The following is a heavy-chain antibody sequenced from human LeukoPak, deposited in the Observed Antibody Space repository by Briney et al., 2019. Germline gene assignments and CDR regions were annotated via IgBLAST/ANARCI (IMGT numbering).Heavy chain of an antibody. J-gene: IGHJ4*02. CDR2: IYYSGNT. Sequence: SETLSLTCTVSGGSISGFYWSWIRQPPGKGLEWIGSIYYSGNTYYNASLKSQVSISIDTSKNRFSLKLTSVTAADTAVYYCARQTGSGLFILPGGQGTLVTVSS. D-gene: IGHD3/OR15-3a*01. CDR1: GGSISGFY. CDR3: ARQTGSGLFILP. V-gene: IGHV4-39*01.